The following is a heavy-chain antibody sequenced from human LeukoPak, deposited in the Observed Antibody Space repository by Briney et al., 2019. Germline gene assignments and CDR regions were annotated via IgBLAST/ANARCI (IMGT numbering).Heavy chain of an antibody. CDR3: ARENYYDSSGYSEGMDV. D-gene: IGHD3-22*01. CDR2: MYVSGTT. Sequence: PSETLSLTYTVSGGSISDHYLSWIRQPAGKGLEWIGRMYVSGTTNYNPSLRSRVSMSMDTSKNQFSLRLRSVTAADTAVYYCARENYYDSSGYSEGMDVWGQGTTVTVS. J-gene: IGHJ6*02. V-gene: IGHV4-4*07. CDR1: GGSISDHY.